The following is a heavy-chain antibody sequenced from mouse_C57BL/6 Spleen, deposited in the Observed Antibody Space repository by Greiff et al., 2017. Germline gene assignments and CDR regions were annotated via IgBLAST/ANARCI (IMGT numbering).Heavy chain of an antibody. V-gene: IGHV1-22*01. CDR2: INPNNGGT. D-gene: IGHD2-2*01. CDR3: ARQDGYDGGAFAY. Sequence: EVQLQQSGPELVKPGASVKMSCKASGYTFTDYNMHWVKQSHGKSLEWIGYINPNNGGTSYNQKFKGKATLTVNKSSSTAYMELRSLTSEDSAVYYCARQDGYDGGAFAYWGQGTLVTVSA. J-gene: IGHJ3*01. CDR1: GYTFTDYN.